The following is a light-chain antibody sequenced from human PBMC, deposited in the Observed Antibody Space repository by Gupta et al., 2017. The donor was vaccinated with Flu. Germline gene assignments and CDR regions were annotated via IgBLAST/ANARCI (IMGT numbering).Light chain of an antibody. J-gene: IGLJ2*01. CDR3: TSDTSSSHVV. V-gene: IGLV2-14*01. CDR1: SSDIGGYDF. CDR2: EVS. Sequence: QSALTQPASVSGSPGQSITISCTGSSSDIGGYDFVSWYQQYPANPPQLMIYEVSRRPAVVAGRFAGAKSGNTASLTISVLQVDDDAYYYGTSDTSSSHVVFGGGTKLTVL.